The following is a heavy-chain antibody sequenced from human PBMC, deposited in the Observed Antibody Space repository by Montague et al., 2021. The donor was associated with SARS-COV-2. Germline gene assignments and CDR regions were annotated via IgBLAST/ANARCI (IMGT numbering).Heavy chain of an antibody. J-gene: IGHJ4*02. Sequence: SLRLSFAASGFTFSSYAMHWVRQAPGKGLEWVAVISYDGSNKYYADSVKGRFTISRDNSKNTLYLQMNSLRAEDTAVYYCARDQQLAVDYWGQGTLVTVSS. CDR3: ARDQQLAVDY. D-gene: IGHD6-13*01. V-gene: IGHV3-30-3*01. CDR1: GFTFSSYA. CDR2: ISYDGSNK.